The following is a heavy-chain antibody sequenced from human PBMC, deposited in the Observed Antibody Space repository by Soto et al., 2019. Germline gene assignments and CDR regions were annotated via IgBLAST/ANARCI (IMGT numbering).Heavy chain of an antibody. CDR2: IYYSGST. V-gene: IGHV4-59*08. CDR1: VVSMSSYY. CDR3: ARTQGSGPNWYFDL. J-gene: IGHJ2*01. Sequence: TLSLTCTVSVVSMSSYYWSWIRQPPGKGLEWIGYIYYSGSTNYNPSLKSRVTISVDTSKNQFYLKLSSVTAADTAVYYCARTQGSGPNWYFDLWGRGTLVTSPQ.